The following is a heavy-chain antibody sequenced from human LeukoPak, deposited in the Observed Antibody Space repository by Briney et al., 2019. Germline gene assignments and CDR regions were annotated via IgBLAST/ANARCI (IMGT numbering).Heavy chain of an antibody. V-gene: IGHV3-7*01. CDR1: GFTFSSYW. J-gene: IGHJ6*02. CDR3: VRERPSQYYYYGMDV. Sequence: PGGSLRLSCAASGFTFSSYWMSWVRQAPGKGLEWVANIKEDGSEKYYVDSVKGRFSISRDNAKISLYLQMNSLRAEDTAVYYCVRERPSQYYYYGMDVWGQGTTVTVSS. CDR2: IKEDGSEK.